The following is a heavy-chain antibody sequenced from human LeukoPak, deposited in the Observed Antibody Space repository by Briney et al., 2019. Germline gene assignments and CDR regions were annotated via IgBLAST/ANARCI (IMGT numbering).Heavy chain of an antibody. J-gene: IGHJ4*02. CDR2: IYYSGST. V-gene: IGHV4-31*03. CDR1: GGSISSGGYY. Sequence: SQTLSLTCTVSGGSISSGGYYWSWIRQHPGKGLEWIGYIYYSGSTYYNPSLKSRVTISVGTSKNQFSLKLSSVTAADTAVYYCARGKRGFYVFDYWGQGTLVTVSS. CDR3: ARGKRGFYVFDY. D-gene: IGHD5/OR15-5a*01.